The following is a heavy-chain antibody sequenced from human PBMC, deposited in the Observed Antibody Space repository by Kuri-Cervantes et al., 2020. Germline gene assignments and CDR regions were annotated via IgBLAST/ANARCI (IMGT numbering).Heavy chain of an antibody. V-gene: IGHV3-74*01. CDR3: VRGTRDRAGVDY. D-gene: IGHD1-14*01. J-gene: IGHJ4*02. Sequence: GESLKISCAASGFTFSSHWMHWVRQAPGKGLVWVSRLNEDGSYIGQADSVKGRFTVSRDNAKNTLYLQMTSLRADDTAVYYCVRGTRDRAGVDYWGQGILVTVSS. CDR2: LNEDGSYI. CDR1: GFTFSSHW.